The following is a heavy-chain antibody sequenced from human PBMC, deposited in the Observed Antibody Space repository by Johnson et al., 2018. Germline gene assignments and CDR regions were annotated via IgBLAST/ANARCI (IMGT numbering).Heavy chain of an antibody. D-gene: IGHD6-19*01. CDR3: ARGAAVAGTGNYYYYYMDV. CDR2: IGGSSSFI. J-gene: IGHJ6*03. CDR1: GFTFRTYS. Sequence: EVQLVESGGGLVKPGGSLRLSCAASGFTFRTYSMNWVRQAPGKGLEWVSYIGGSSSFIYYADSVKGRFTISRDNAKNSLSLQMKSLGAEDTAVYYCARGAAVAGTGNYYYYYMDVWGKGTTVTVSS. V-gene: IGHV3-21*01.